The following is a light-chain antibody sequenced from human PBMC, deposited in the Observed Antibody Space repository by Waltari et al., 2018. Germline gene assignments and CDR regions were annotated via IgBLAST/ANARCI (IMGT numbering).Light chain of an antibody. CDR1: QNISRW. CDR2: KAS. J-gene: IGKJ2*01. Sequence: DIQMTQSPSTLSASVGDRVTITCRASQNISRWLAWYQQTPGKAPRLLLYKASNLHSGVPSRFSGSGSETEFTLTISSLQPNDFATYYCHQYNSFWGTFGQGTKLDI. V-gene: IGKV1-5*03. CDR3: HQYNSFWGT.